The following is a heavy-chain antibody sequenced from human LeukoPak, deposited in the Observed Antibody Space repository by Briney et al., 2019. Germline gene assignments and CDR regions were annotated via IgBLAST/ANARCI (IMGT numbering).Heavy chain of an antibody. CDR3: ARGKTRIKKQQLAFDF. CDR2: IYHSGST. V-gene: IGHV4-4*02. J-gene: IGHJ4*02. CDR1: GGSISSSNW. Sequence: PSETLSLTCAVSGGSISSSNWWSWVRQPPGKGLEWIGEIYHSGSTNYNPSLKSRVTISVDKSKNQFSLKLSSVTAADTAVYYCARGKTRIKKQQLAFDFWGQGTLVTVSS. D-gene: IGHD6-13*01.